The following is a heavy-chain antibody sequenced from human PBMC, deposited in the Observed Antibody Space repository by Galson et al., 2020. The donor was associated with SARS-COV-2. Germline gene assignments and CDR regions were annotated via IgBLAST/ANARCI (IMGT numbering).Heavy chain of an antibody. V-gene: IGHV3-30*02. CDR1: GFTLSRYG. D-gene: IGHD7-27*01. CDR2: IRFDGINK. CDR3: ARDWGWGFDS. Sequence: GGSLRLSCAASGFTLSRYGIQWVRQAPGKGLERVALIRFDGINKYYADSVKGRFTISRDDSKNTMYVEMNSLRAEDTAVYYCARDWGWGFDSWGQGTLVTVSS. J-gene: IGHJ4*02.